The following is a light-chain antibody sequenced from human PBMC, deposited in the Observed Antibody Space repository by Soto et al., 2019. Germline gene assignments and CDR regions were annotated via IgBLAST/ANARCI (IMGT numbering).Light chain of an antibody. CDR2: EVT. V-gene: IGLV2-8*01. CDR3: SSFASSNTWV. CDR1: SSDVGAYNY. Sequence: QSALTQPPSASGSPGQSVTISCTGTSSDVGAYNYVSWYQRHAGKAPKLLIYEVTKRPSGVPDRFSGSKSANTASLTVSWLQAEDEADYYCSSFASSNTWVFGGGTKLTVL. J-gene: IGLJ3*02.